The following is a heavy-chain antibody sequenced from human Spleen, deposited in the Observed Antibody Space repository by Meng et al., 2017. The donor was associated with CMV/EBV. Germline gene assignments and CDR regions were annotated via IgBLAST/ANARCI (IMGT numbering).Heavy chain of an antibody. V-gene: IGHV3-74*01. D-gene: IGHD2-15*01. CDR3: AKDGGYYSSDY. CDR2: INSDGSST. CDR1: GFAFSSNW. Sequence: GGSLRLSCAVSGFAFSSNWMHWVRQAPGKGLVWVSRINSDGSSTSYADSVKGRFTISRDNAKNSLYLQMNSLRAEDTAVYYCAKDGGYYSSDYWGLGTLVTVSS. J-gene: IGHJ4*02.